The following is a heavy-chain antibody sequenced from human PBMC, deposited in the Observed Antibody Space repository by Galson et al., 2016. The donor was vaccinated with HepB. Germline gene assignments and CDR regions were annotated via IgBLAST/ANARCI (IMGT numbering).Heavy chain of an antibody. CDR1: GFTFATYP. V-gene: IGHV3-30*04. CDR3: ARALIDGWHNFYS. J-gene: IGHJ4*02. D-gene: IGHD3-16*02. Sequence: SLRLSCAASGFTFATYPLHWVRQAPGRGLEWVAIMSNDGSQKYYADSVNGRFTISRDNSRTTLSLQMNSLTTEYTALYYCARALIDGWHNFYSWGQGSLVVVSS. CDR2: MSNDGSQK.